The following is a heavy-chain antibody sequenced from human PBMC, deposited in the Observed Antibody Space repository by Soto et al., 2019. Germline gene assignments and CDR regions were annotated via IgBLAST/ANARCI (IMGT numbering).Heavy chain of an antibody. J-gene: IGHJ6*02. CDR1: GFTFDDYA. D-gene: IGHD6-6*01. V-gene: IGHV3-9*01. CDR3: AKGGSSSLGVYYYGMDV. CDR2: ISWNSGSI. Sequence: PGGSLRLSCAASGFTFDDYAMHWVRQAPGKGLEWVSGISWNSGSIGYADSMKGRFTISRDNAKNSLYLQMNSLRAEDTALYYCAKGGSSSLGVYYYGMDVWGQGTTVTVSS.